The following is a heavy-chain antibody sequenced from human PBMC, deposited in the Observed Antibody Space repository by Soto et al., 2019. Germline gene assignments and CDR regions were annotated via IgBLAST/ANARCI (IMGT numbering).Heavy chain of an antibody. Sequence: EVQLLESGGGLVQPGGSLRLSCAASGFTFSSYAMSWVRQAPGKGLEWVSAISGSGGSTYYADSVKGRFTISRDNSKNTLDLPMNSLRAEDTAVYYCAKPALNYYGPGSYSSWGQGTLVTVSS. J-gene: IGHJ5*02. CDR3: AKPALNYYGPGSYSS. D-gene: IGHD3-10*01. CDR2: ISGSGGST. V-gene: IGHV3-23*01. CDR1: GFTFSSYA.